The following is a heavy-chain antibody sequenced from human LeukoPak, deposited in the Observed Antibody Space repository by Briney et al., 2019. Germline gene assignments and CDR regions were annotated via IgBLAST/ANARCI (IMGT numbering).Heavy chain of an antibody. J-gene: IGHJ6*04. CDR2: INHSGST. CDR1: GGSFSGYY. V-gene: IGHV4-34*01. CDR3: ARVGAGGVTMVRGWSGMDV. Sequence: SETLSLTCAVYGGSFSGYYWSWIRQPPEKGLEWIGEINHSGSTNYNPSLKSRVTISVDTSKNQFSLKLSSVTAADTAVYYCARVGAGGVTMVRGWSGMDVWGKGTTVTVSS. D-gene: IGHD3-10*01.